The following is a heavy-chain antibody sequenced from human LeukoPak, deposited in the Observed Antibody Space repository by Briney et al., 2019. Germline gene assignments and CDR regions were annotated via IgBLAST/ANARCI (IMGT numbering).Heavy chain of an antibody. CDR3: ARDRSWVDGDYGNADY. J-gene: IGHJ4*02. D-gene: IGHD4-17*01. V-gene: IGHV3-23*01. CDR2: ISGSGGST. Sequence: GGSLRLSCAASGFTFSSYAMSWVRQAPGKGLEWVSAISGSGGSTYYADSVKGRFTISRDNSKNTVHLQMNSLRAEDTAVYYCARDRSWVDGDYGNADYWGQGTLVTVSS. CDR1: GFTFSSYA.